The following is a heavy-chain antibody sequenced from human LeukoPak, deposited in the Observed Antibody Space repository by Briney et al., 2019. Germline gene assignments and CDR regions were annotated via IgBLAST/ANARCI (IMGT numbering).Heavy chain of an antibody. Sequence: PGGSLSLSCAASGFTFSSYEMNWVRQAPGKGLEWVSKISSSGSAIYYADSVKGRFTISRDNAKSTLYLQMNSLRVEDTAVYYCARGGSLGYWGRGTLVTVSS. CDR3: ARGGSLGY. V-gene: IGHV3-48*03. CDR1: GFTFSSYE. CDR2: ISSSGSAI. D-gene: IGHD6-19*01. J-gene: IGHJ4*02.